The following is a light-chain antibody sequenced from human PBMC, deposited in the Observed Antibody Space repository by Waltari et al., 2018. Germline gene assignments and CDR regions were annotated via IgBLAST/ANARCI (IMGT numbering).Light chain of an antibody. CDR2: AAA. V-gene: IGKV3-20*01. CDR3: QNHERLPAT. CDR1: QSVSKY. J-gene: IGKJ1*01. Sequence: EVVLTQSPGTLSLSPGERATLSCRARQSVSKYLAWYQQRPGQAPRLLIYAAATRANGVPGRFSGSGCGTDFSLTISRLEPEDFAVYYCQNHERLPATFGQGTKVEIK.